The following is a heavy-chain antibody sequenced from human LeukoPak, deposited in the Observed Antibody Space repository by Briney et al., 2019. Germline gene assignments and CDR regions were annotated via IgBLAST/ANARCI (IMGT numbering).Heavy chain of an antibody. V-gene: IGHV3-30*03. Sequence: GGSLRLSCAASGFTFSSYGMHWVRQAPGKGLEWVAVISYDGSNKYYADSVKGRFTISRDNSKNTLYLQMNSLRAEDTAVYYCARDWGEYDFWSGYYYYGMDVWGQGTTVTVSS. J-gene: IGHJ6*02. CDR3: ARDWGEYDFWSGYYYYGMDV. D-gene: IGHD3-3*01. CDR1: GFTFSSYG. CDR2: ISYDGSNK.